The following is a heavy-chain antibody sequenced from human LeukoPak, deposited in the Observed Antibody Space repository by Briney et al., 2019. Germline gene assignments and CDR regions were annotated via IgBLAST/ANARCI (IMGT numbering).Heavy chain of an antibody. CDR1: GYTFTGHY. V-gene: IGHV1-2*02. D-gene: IGHD5-12*01. CDR3: ARQAGGYDPRGIGYYFDF. J-gene: IGHJ4*02. Sequence: ASVKVSCKASGYTFTGHYMHWVRQAPGQGLEWMGWINPNSGDTSYAQKFQGRATMSRDTSISTVYMELSRLTSDDRAVYHCARQAGGYDPRGIGYYFDFWGQGTLVTVSS. CDR2: INPNSGDT.